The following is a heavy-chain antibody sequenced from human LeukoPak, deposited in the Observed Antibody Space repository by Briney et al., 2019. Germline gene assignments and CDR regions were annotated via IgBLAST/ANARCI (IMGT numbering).Heavy chain of an antibody. CDR1: GFTFSSYE. J-gene: IGHJ3*02. CDR3: VRGGYCSSTICYWYNAFDM. CDR2: IATSGGAI. D-gene: IGHD2-2*01. V-gene: IGHV3-48*03. Sequence: GGSLRLSCAASGFTFSSYEMSWVRQAPGKGLEWVSYIATSGGAIYYADSVKGRFTISRDNAKNSLYLQMNSLRAEDMAVYYCVRGGYCSSTICYWYNAFDMWGQGTMVTVSS.